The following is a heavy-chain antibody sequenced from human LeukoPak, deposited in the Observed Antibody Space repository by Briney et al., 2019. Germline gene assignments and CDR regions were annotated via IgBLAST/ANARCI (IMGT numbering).Heavy chain of an antibody. Sequence: GGSLRLSCAASGFTFSSYNMNWVRQAPGKGLEWVPYISASTTLKYYADSVKGRVTISRDNAENSLYLQMNSLRAEDTAVYYCGVDGGYWGQGTLVTVSS. J-gene: IGHJ4*02. D-gene: IGHD2-15*01. V-gene: IGHV3-21*05. CDR1: GFTFSSYN. CDR3: GVDGGY. CDR2: ISASTTLK.